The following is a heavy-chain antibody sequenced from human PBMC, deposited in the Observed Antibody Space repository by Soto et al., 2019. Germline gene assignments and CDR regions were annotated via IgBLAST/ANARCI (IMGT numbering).Heavy chain of an antibody. D-gene: IGHD2-2*01. CDR2: MNPNSGNT. V-gene: IGHV1-8*01. J-gene: IGHJ3*02. CDR1: GYTFTSYD. Sequence: QVQLVQSGAEVKKPGASVKVSCKASGYTFTSYDINWVQQATGQGLEWMGWMNPNSGNTGYPQRFQGRVTMTRNTSISTAYMELSSLRSEDTAVYYCARDCSSTSCYGLAPVDAFDIWGQGTMVIVSS. CDR3: ARDCSSTSCYGLAPVDAFDI.